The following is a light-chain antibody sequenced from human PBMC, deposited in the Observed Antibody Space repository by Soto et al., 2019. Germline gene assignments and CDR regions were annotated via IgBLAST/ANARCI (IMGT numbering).Light chain of an antibody. Sequence: EIVLTQSPATLSLSPGERATLSCRASQSVSSYLAWYQQKPGQAPRLLIYDASNRATGIPPRFSGSGSGTVFTLTISSLEPEDFAFYCCQQRFSSWTFGQGTKVEIK. CDR3: QQRFSSWT. CDR2: DAS. V-gene: IGKV3-11*01. CDR1: QSVSSY. J-gene: IGKJ1*01.